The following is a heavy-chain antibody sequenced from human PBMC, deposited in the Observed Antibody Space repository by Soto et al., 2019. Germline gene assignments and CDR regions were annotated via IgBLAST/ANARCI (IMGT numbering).Heavy chain of an antibody. V-gene: IGHV1-18*01. CDR3: ARDPGFDSSSSYFDN. CDR1: GYILSEYG. D-gene: IGHD3-22*01. Sequence: QVHLLQSAADVKKPGASVKVPCKTSGYILSEYGIRLVRQGPGHGRAWMGSISGYNGKTIYPQSLQGRVTVTTDPSTTTVYIELRSLRTEDTAVYYCARDPGFDSSSSYFDNGGQGTLLTVSS. CDR2: ISGYNGKT. J-gene: IGHJ4*02.